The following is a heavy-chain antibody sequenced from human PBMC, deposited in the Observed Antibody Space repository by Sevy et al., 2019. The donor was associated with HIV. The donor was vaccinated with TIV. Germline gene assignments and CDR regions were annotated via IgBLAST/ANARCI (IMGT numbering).Heavy chain of an antibody. J-gene: IGHJ6*02. Sequence: GGSLRLSCAASGFTVSSNYMSWVRQAPGKGLEWVSVIYSGDRTDYADSVKGRFTISRDNSKNTLYLQMKSLRAEDTEVYYCARDRVTYYYDSSGYYTSGYGMDVWGQGTTVTVSS. CDR3: ARDRVTYYYDSSGYYTSGYGMDV. CDR2: IYSGDRT. D-gene: IGHD3-22*01. V-gene: IGHV3-53*01. CDR1: GFTVSSNY.